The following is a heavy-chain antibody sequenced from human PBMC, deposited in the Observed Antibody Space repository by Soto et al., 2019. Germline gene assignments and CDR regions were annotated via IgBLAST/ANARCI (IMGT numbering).Heavy chain of an antibody. J-gene: IGHJ4*02. CDR1: GGSISSYY. CDR2: IYYSGST. V-gene: IGHV4-59*08. D-gene: IGHD4-17*01. Sequence: TSETLSLTCTVSGGSISSYYWSWIRQPPGKGLEWIGYIYYSGSTNYNPSLKSRVTISVDTSKNQFSLKLSSVTAADTAVYYCARTRISYGDYPFDYWGQGTLVTVSS. CDR3: ARTRISYGDYPFDY.